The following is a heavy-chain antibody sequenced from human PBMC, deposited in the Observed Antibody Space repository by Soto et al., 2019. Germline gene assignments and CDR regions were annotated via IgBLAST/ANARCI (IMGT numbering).Heavy chain of an antibody. Sequence: QVQLVESGGGVVQPGRSLRLSCAASGFTFSSYGMHWVRQAPGKGLEWVAVISYDGSNKYYADSVKGRFTISRDNSKNTLYLQMNSLRAEDTAVYYCGNTKDTTVTTIDYWGQGTLVTVSS. CDR2: ISYDGSNK. V-gene: IGHV3-30*18. J-gene: IGHJ4*02. CDR1: GFTFSSYG. CDR3: GNTKDTTVTTIDY. D-gene: IGHD4-17*01.